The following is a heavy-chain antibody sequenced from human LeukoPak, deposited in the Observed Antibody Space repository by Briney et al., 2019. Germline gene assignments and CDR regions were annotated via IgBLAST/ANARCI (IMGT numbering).Heavy chain of an antibody. CDR2: ISNNGGYT. D-gene: IGHD2-15*01. CDR3: AKQLGYCSDGSCYFPY. V-gene: IGHV3-23*01. Sequence: GTSLRLSCAASGFTFSSSAMSWVRQAPGKGLEWVSAISNNGGYTYYADSVQGRFTISRDNSKSTLCLQMNSLRAEDTAVYYCAKQLGYCSDGSCYFPYWGQGTLVTVSS. CDR1: GFTFSSSA. J-gene: IGHJ4*02.